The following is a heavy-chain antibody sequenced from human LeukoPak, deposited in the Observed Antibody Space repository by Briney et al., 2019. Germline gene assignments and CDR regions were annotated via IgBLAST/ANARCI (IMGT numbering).Heavy chain of an antibody. CDR1: GGSISSHY. D-gene: IGHD3-3*01. Sequence: SETLSLTCTVSGGSISSHYWSWIRQPPGKGLEWIGYIYYSGSTNYNPSLKSRITISVDTSKNQFSLKLSSVTAADTAVYYCARDNHDFWSGYYSYYFDYWGQGTLVTVSS. CDR2: IYYSGST. V-gene: IGHV4-59*11. J-gene: IGHJ4*02. CDR3: ARDNHDFWSGYYSYYFDY.